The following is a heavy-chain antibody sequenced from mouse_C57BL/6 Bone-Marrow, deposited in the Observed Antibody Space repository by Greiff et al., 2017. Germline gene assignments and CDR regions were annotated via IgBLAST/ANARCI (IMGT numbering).Heavy chain of an antibody. CDR3: ARENDYAWFAY. CDR2: ISDGGSYT. Sequence: DVHLVESGGGLVKPGGSLKLSCAASGFTFSSYAMSWVRQTPEKRLEWVATISDGGSYTYYPDNVKGRFTISRDNAKNNLYLQMSHLESEDTAMYYCARENDYAWFAYWGQGTLVTVSA. D-gene: IGHD2-4*01. CDR1: GFTFSSYA. J-gene: IGHJ3*01. V-gene: IGHV5-4*01.